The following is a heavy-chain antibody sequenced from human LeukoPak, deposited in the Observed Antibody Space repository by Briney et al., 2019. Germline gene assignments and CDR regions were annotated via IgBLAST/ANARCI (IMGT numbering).Heavy chain of an antibody. V-gene: IGHV1-18*01. D-gene: IGHD6-19*01. CDR2: ISAYNGNT. Sequence: ASVKVSCKASGYTFTSYGISWVRQAPGQGLEWMGWISAYNGNTNYAQKLQGRVTMTTDTSTSTAYMELRSLRSDDTAVYYCSRGPPYSSGLYGNNWFDPWGQGTLVNVS. J-gene: IGHJ5*01. CDR1: GYTFTSYG. CDR3: SRGPPYSSGLYGNNWFDP.